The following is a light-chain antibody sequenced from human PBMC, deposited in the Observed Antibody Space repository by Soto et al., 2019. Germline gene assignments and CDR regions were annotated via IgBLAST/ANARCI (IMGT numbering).Light chain of an antibody. CDR3: QQYGSSRT. V-gene: IGKV3-20*01. CDR2: GAS. J-gene: IGKJ5*01. CDR1: QSVSSY. Sequence: EIVMTQSPATLSVSPGERATLSCRASQSVSSYLAWYQQKPGQAPRLLIYGASNRDTGIPDRFSGSGSGTDFTLTISRLEPEDFAVYYCQQYGSSRTFGQGTRLEIK.